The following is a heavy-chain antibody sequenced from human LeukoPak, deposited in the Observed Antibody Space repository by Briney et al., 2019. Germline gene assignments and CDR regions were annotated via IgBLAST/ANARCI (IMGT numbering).Heavy chain of an antibody. V-gene: IGHV3-30-3*01. CDR2: ISEDGTFT. CDR3: ARDPYRDAPDYFDY. Sequence: GGSLRLSCAASGFTFSRYAMHWVRQAPGKGLEWVAVISEDGTFTLYGDSVRGRFTVSRDSSRNTLYLQMNSLRPEDTAVYFCARDPYRDAPDYFDYWGQGTLVTVSS. J-gene: IGHJ4*02. CDR1: GFTFSRYA.